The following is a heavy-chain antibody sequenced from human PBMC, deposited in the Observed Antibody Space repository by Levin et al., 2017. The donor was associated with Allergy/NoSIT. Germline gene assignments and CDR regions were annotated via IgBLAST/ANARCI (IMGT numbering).Heavy chain of an antibody. Sequence: GGSLRLSCAASGFTSGFTFSNFAMSWVRQAPGGGLEWVSTVTDRADRTYYADSVKGRFTTSRDNSKDTLHLQMNSLRAEDTAVYYCATIEYSSSDRSFYGLDVWGQGTTVTVSS. CDR3: ATIEYSSSDRSFYGLDV. D-gene: IGHD6-6*01. CDR2: VTDRADRT. J-gene: IGHJ6*02. CDR1: GFTFSNFA. V-gene: IGHV3-23*01.